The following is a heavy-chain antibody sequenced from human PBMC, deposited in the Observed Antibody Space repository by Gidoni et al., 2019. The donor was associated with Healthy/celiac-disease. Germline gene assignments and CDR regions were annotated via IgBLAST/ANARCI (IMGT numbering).Heavy chain of an antibody. D-gene: IGHD3-3*01. CDR1: GGTFSSSA. CDR3: ASGGRSDFGVVITFDY. J-gene: IGHJ4*02. CDR2: IILIFGTA. V-gene: IGHV1-69*06. Sequence: QVQLVQSGAEVKKPGSPVKVSCKASGGTFSSSAISWVRQAPGQGLEWMGGIILIFGTANYAQKFQGRVTITADKSTSTAYMELSSLRSEDTAVYYCASGGRSDFGVVITFDYWGQGTLVTVSS.